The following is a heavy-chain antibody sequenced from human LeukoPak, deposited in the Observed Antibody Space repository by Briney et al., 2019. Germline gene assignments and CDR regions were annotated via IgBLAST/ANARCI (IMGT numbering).Heavy chain of an antibody. V-gene: IGHV3-30*02. CDR2: IRYDGSNK. CDR3: AKDFEGSGDAFDI. J-gene: IGHJ3*02. Sequence: GGSLRLSCAASGFTFSTYGMHWVRQAPGEGLEWVAFIRYDGSNKYQADSVKGRFTISRDNSKNTLYLQMNSLRAEDTAVYYCAKDFEGSGDAFDIWGQGTMVTVSS. D-gene: IGHD6-19*01. CDR1: GFTFSTYG.